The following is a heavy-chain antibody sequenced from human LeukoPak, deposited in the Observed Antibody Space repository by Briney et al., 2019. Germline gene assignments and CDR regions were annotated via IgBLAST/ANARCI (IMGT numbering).Heavy chain of an antibody. D-gene: IGHD3-10*01. CDR2: IYYSGST. CDR3: ARRSYYYGSGSYDY. Sequence: SETLSLTCTVSGGSISSYYWSWIRQPPGKGLEWIGHIYYSGSTNYNPSLKSRVTISVDTSKNQFSLKLSSVTAADTAVYYCARRSYYYGSGSYDYWGQGTLVTVSS. J-gene: IGHJ4*02. V-gene: IGHV4-59*08. CDR1: GGSISSYY.